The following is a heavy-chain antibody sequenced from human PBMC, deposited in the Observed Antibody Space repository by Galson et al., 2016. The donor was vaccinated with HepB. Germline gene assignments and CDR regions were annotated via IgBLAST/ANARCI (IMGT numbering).Heavy chain of an antibody. V-gene: IGHV2-5*02. CDR1: GFSLNTSGVG. D-gene: IGHD3-3*01. CDR2: VYWDDDK. CDR3: AHTDLSMWFDP. J-gene: IGHJ5*02. Sequence: PALVKPTQTLTLTCTFSGFSLNTSGVGVGWIRQPPGEALEWLALVYWDDDKRYTPSLKTRLTITKDTSKNQVVLTMANMDPVGTATYYCAHTDLSMWFDPWGQGTLVTVSS.